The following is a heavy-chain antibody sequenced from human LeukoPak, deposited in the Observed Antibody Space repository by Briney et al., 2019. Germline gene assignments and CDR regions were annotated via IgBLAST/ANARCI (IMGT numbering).Heavy chain of an antibody. CDR2: IYYSGST. D-gene: IGHD3-22*01. CDR3: ARGGGYHSDY. CDR1: GGSISSYY. V-gene: IGHV4-59*01. J-gene: IGHJ4*02. Sequence: ASETLSLTCTVSGGSISSYYWNWIRQPPGKGLEWIGYIYYSGSTNYNPSLESRVTISVDTSKNQFSLKLSSVTAADTAVYYCARGGGYHSDYWGQGTLVTVSS.